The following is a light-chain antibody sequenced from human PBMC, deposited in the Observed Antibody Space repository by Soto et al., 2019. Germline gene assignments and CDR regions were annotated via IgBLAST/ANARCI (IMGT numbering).Light chain of an antibody. Sequence: QSVLTQPASVSGSPGQSITISCTGTSSDVGNYNYVSWYQHHPGKAPKLIIFEVSHRPSGVSNRFSGSKSGNTASLTISGLQAEDEADYYCSSYTTITTLVFGGGTKVTVL. V-gene: IGLV2-14*01. CDR1: SSDVGNYNY. CDR3: SSYTTITTLV. J-gene: IGLJ2*01. CDR2: EVS.